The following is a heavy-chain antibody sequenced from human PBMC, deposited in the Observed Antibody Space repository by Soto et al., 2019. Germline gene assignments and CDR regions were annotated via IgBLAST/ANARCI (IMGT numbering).Heavy chain of an antibody. J-gene: IGHJ4*02. Sequence: SQTLSLTCAISGHSVSSYSAAWNWIRQSQSRGVEWLGRTYYRSKWYNDDAVSVKSRITINPDTSKNQISLQLNSVTPEDTAVYSCARGPRKTGSYFDYWGQGTLVTVSS. CDR3: ARGPRKTGSYFDY. CDR2: TYYRSKWYN. D-gene: IGHD1-1*01. V-gene: IGHV6-1*01. CDR1: GHSVSSYSAA.